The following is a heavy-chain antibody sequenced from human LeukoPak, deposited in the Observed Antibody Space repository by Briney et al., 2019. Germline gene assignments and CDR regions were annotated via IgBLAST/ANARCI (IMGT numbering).Heavy chain of an antibody. CDR2: IYHSGST. D-gene: IGHD7-27*01. V-gene: IGHV4-30-2*01. CDR1: GGSISSGGYS. Sequence: SETLSLTCAVSGGSISSGGYSWSWIRQPPGKGLEWIGYIYHSGSTYYNPSLKSRDTISVDRSKNQFSLKLSSVTAADTAVYYCARAELGTIDYWGQGTLVTVSS. CDR3: ARAELGTIDY. J-gene: IGHJ4*02.